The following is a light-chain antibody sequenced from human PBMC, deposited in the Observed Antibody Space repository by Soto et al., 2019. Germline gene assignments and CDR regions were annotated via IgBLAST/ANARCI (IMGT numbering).Light chain of an antibody. J-gene: IGLJ1*01. CDR3: GTWDTSLSRV. CDR1: SSDIGRHH. CDR2: ENT. Sequence: QSVLTQPPSVSAARGQKVTISWSGSSSDIGRHHVSWYQQLPGTAPKLLIYENTKRPSGIPDRFSGSKSGTSATLGITGLQTGDEADYYCGTWDTSLSRVFGTGTKVTVL. V-gene: IGLV1-51*02.